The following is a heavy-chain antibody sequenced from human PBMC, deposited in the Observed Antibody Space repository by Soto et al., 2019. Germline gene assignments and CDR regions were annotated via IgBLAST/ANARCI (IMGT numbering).Heavy chain of an antibody. Sequence: GGSLRLSCAASGFTFSNYAMSWVRQAPGKGLEWVSAISGSGGSTYYADSVKGRFTISRDNSKNTLYLQMNSLRAEDTAVYYCAKLGYSSGWFAPHFDYWGQGTLVTVSS. J-gene: IGHJ4*02. CDR3: AKLGYSSGWFAPHFDY. D-gene: IGHD6-19*01. V-gene: IGHV3-23*01. CDR1: GFTFSNYA. CDR2: ISGSGGST.